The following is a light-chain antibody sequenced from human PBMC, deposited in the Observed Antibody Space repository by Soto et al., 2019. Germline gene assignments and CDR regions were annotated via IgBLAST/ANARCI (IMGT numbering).Light chain of an antibody. CDR2: GAS. Sequence: EFVLTQSPGTLSLSPGEIATLSFSASQTVSSSYLAWYQQKPGQAPRLLIYGASTRAAGIPDRFTGSGSGTDFTLTISRLEPEDFAVYYCQQYGSSPLTFGGGTKVDI. CDR3: QQYGSSPLT. CDR1: QTVSSSY. J-gene: IGKJ4*01. V-gene: IGKV3-20*01.